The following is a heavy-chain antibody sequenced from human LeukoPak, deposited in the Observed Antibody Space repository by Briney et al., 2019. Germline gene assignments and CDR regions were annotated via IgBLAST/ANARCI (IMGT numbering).Heavy chain of an antibody. J-gene: IGHJ5*02. CDR2: INHSGST. D-gene: IGHD1-26*01. CDR1: GGSFSGYY. Sequence: LETLSLTCAVYGGSFSGYYWSWIRQPPGKGLEWIGEINHSGSTNYNPSLKSRVTISVDTSKNQFSLKLSSVTAADTAIYYCAPGSTGGSRGSWFDPWGQGTLGTVSS. CDR3: APGSTGGSRGSWFDP. V-gene: IGHV4-34*01.